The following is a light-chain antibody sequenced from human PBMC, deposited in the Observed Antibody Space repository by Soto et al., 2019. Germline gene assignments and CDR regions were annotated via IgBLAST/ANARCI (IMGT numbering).Light chain of an antibody. J-gene: IGKJ5*01. CDR1: QDISNL. V-gene: IGKV1-33*01. CDR2: DAS. Sequence: DIQMTQSPSSLSASVGDRVTITCQATQDISNLXNWFQQKPGKAPKLLIYDASNLETGVPSRFSGSGSGPDFTFTISSLQAEDIETYYGQQYENLPITFGQGTRLEIK. CDR3: QQYENLPIT.